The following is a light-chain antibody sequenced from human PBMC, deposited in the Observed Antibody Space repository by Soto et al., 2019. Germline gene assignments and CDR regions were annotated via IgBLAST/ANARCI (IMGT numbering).Light chain of an antibody. CDR1: QSVSSN. CDR3: QQYGSSPTIT. V-gene: IGKV3-20*01. Sequence: IVMTQSPATLSLSPGERATLSCRASQSVSSNLAWYQQKPGQAPRLLIYGASTRATGIPARFSGIGSGTDFTLTISRLETADFAVYYCQQYGSSPTITFGQGTRLEIK. J-gene: IGKJ5*01. CDR2: GAS.